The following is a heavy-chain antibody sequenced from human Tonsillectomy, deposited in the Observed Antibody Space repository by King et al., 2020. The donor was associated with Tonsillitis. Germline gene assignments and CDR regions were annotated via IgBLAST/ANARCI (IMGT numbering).Heavy chain of an antibody. D-gene: IGHD1-1*01. CDR1: GGSISSGGYY. J-gene: IGHJ4*02. CDR2: IYHSGTT. V-gene: IGHV4-31*03. Sequence: VQLQESGPGLVKPSQTLSITCTVSGGSISSGGYYWSWIRQHPGKGLEWIGYIYHSGTTYYNPSLESRVNISVETSKNHFSLKLSSVTTADTAVYYCARSNVWNEAPDYWRQGPLLTVPS. CDR3: ARSNVWNEAPDY.